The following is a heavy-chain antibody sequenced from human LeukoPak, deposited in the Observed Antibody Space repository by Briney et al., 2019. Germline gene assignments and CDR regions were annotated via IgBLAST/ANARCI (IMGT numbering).Heavy chain of an antibody. D-gene: IGHD4-23*01. Sequence: PSETLSLTCTVSGGSISSSSYYWGWIRQPPGKGLEWIGSIYYSGSTYYNPSLKSRVTVSVDTSKNQFSLKLSSVTAADTAVYYCARGRESEYGGNSQTTSYGMDVWGQGTTVTVSS. CDR3: ARGRESEYGGNSQTTSYGMDV. CDR2: IYYSGST. CDR1: GGSISSSSYY. J-gene: IGHJ6*02. V-gene: IGHV4-39*01.